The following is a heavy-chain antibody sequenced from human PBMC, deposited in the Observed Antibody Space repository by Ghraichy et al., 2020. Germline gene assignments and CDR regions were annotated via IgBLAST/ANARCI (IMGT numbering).Heavy chain of an antibody. Sequence: GGSLRLSCAASGFTFSSYGMHWVRQAPGKGLEWVAVISYDGSNKYYADSVKGRFTISRDNSKNTLYLQMNSLRAEDTAVYYCAKERGVNWLFDPWGQGTLVTVSS. CDR2: ISYDGSNK. CDR1: GFTFSSYG. V-gene: IGHV3-30*18. J-gene: IGHJ5*02. CDR3: AKERGVNWLFDP. D-gene: IGHD3-10*01.